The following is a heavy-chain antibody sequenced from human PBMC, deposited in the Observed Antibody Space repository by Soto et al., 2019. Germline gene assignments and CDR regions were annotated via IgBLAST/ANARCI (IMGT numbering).Heavy chain of an antibody. V-gene: IGHV5-51*01. D-gene: IGHD3-10*01. CDR2: IYPGDSDT. CDR3: AGGGVRGVITRTRDYYGMDV. CDR1: GYSFTSYW. J-gene: IGHJ6*02. Sequence: PGESLKISCKGSGYSFTSYWIGWVRQMPGKGLEWMGIIYPGDSDTRYSPSFQGQVTISADKSISPPYLQWSSLKAPDTAMYYCAGGGVRGVITRTRDYYGMDVWGQGTTVTVSS.